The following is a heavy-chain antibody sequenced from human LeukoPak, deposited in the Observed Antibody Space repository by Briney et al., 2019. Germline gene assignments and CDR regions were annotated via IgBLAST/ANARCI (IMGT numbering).Heavy chain of an antibody. CDR1: GGTFSSYA. CDR2: IIPVFGTA. D-gene: IGHD2-8*01. Sequence: ASVKVSCMASGGTFSSYAISWVRQAPGQGLEWMGGIIPVFGTANYAQKFQGRVTITADESTSTAYMELSSLRSEDTAVNYCATSVWPPYYYYYYMDVWGKGTTVTVSS. V-gene: IGHV1-69*13. CDR3: ATSVWPPYYYYYYMDV. J-gene: IGHJ6*03.